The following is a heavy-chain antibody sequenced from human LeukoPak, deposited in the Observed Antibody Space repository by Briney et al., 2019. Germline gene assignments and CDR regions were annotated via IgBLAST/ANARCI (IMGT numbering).Heavy chain of an antibody. CDR2: IIESGGT. CDR1: GFTLSSFR. CDR3: AREKEVGFGETNGY. J-gene: IGHJ4*02. Sequence: PGGSLRLSCAASGFTLSSFRMSWVRQAPGKGLEWVSRIIESGGTNYADFVKGRFTISRDNSKKTLHLQMNSLRVEDTAVYYCAREKEVGFGETNGYWGQGTLVTVSS. V-gene: IGHV3-23*01. D-gene: IGHD1-26*01.